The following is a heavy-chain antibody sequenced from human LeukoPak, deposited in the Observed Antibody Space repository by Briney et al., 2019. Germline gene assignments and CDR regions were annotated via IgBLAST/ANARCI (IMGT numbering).Heavy chain of an antibody. CDR2: IYYSGST. V-gene: IGHV4-31*03. J-gene: IGHJ4*02. Sequence: SETLSLTCTVSGGSISSGGYYWSWIRQHPGKGLEWIGYIYYSGSTYYNPSLKSRVTISVDTSRTQFSLNLTSVTAADTAVYYYARTYYSSGYFGYWGQGTLVTVSS. CDR1: GGSISSGGYY. D-gene: IGHD3-22*01. CDR3: ARTYYSSGYFGY.